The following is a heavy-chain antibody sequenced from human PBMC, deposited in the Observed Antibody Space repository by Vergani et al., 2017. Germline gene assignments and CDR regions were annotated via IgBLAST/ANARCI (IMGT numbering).Heavy chain of an antibody. D-gene: IGHD3-22*01. V-gene: IGHV4-34*01. Sequence: QVQLQQWGAGLLKPSETLSLTCAVYGGSFSGYYWSWIRQPPAKGLEWIGEINHSGSTNYNPSLKSRVTISVDTSKNQFSLKLSSVTAADTAVYYCARGYYYDSSGYYYLDSWDQGTLVTVSS. CDR3: ARGYYYDSSGYYYLDS. CDR2: INHSGST. CDR1: GGSFSGYY. J-gene: IGHJ4*02.